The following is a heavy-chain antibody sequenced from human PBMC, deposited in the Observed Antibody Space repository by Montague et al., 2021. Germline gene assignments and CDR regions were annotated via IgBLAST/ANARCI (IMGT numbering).Heavy chain of an antibody. V-gene: IGHV3-23*01. Sequence: SLRLSCPASGFPFSSYAMSWVRQAPGKGLKWVSRITSGGSTYYADSVTGRFTISGDNSKNTLYLQMNSLRAEDTAVYYCTKDQDDYGDYVDWVDTWGQGTLVTVSS. D-gene: IGHD4-17*01. CDR2: ITSGGST. CDR3: TKDQDDYGDYVDWVDT. J-gene: IGHJ5*02. CDR1: GFPFSSYA.